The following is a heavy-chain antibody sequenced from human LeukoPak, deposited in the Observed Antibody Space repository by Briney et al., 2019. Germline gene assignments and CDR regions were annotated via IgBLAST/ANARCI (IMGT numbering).Heavy chain of an antibody. CDR3: ATQPPGASGICYFYIDV. Sequence: SVKVSCKASGGTFSSYAISWVRQAPGQGLEWMGGIIPIFGTANYAQKFQGRVTMTEDTSTDTAYMELSSLRSEDTAVYYCATQPPGASGICYFYIDVWGKGTTVTISS. V-gene: IGHV1-69*06. J-gene: IGHJ6*03. CDR2: IIPIFGTA. CDR1: GGTFSSYA. D-gene: IGHD1-14*01.